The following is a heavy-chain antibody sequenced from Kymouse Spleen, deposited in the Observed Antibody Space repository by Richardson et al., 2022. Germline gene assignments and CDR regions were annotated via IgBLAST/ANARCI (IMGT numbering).Heavy chain of an antibody. V-gene: IGHV3-21*03. Sequence: EVQLVESGGGLVKPGGSLRLSCAASGFTFSSYSMNWVRQAPGKGLEWVSSISSSSSYIYYADSVKGRFTISRDNAKNSLYLQMNSLRAEDTAVYYCARDQGAAEGDYYYYYGMDVWGQGTTVTVSS. CDR1: GFTFSSYS. CDR3: ARDQGAAEGDYYYYYGMDV. J-gene: IGHJ6*02. CDR2: ISSSSSYI. D-gene: IGHD6-13*01.